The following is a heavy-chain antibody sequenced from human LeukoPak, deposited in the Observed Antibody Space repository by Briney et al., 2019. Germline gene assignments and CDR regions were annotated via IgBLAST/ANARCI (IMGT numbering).Heavy chain of an antibody. CDR2: IWYDGSNK. J-gene: IGHJ4*02. Sequence: PGGSLRLSCAASGFTFSSYGMHWVRQAPGKGLEWVAVIWYDGSNKYYADSVKGRFTISRDNSKKTLYLQMNSLRAEDTAVYYCARTRYDSSGYYFDYWGQGTLVTVSS. CDR3: ARTRYDSSGYYFDY. V-gene: IGHV3-33*01. D-gene: IGHD3-22*01. CDR1: GFTFSSYG.